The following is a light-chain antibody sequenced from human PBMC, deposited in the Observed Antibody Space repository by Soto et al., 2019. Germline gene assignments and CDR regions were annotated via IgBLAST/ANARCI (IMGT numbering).Light chain of an antibody. V-gene: IGKV3-20*01. CDR1: ETISSHY. Sequence: EIVLMQSPDTLSLSPGERATLSCRASETISSHYIAWYQQKPSQAPRLLIFGASTRSTGIPGRFSGSWSWTDFTLTISRLEPEDFAVYYCQNFGDSPFTFGPGTKVDIK. CDR2: GAS. J-gene: IGKJ3*01. CDR3: QNFGDSPFT.